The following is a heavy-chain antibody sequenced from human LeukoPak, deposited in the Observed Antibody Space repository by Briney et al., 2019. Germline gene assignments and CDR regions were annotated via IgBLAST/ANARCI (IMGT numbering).Heavy chain of an antibody. CDR1: GFTFSTYW. CDR3: ARGGVGSPTVDY. D-gene: IGHD1-26*01. J-gene: IGHJ4*02. CDR2: INTDGSTT. Sequence: PGGSLRLSCAASGFTFSTYWMHWVRQAPGKGLVWLSRINTDGSTTTYADSVKGRFTIFRDNAKNTLYLQVDSLRAEDTAMYYCARGGVGSPTVDYWGQGTLATLSS. V-gene: IGHV3-74*01.